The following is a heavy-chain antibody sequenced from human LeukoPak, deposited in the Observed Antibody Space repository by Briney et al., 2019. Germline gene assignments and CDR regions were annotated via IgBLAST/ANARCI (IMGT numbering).Heavy chain of an antibody. V-gene: IGHV4-39*07. CDR3: ARVDCSTSCYGVYYYYYYMDV. J-gene: IGHJ6*03. CDR1: GGSISSSSYY. Sequence: PSETLSLTCTVSGGSISSSSYYWGWIRQPPGKGLEWIGSIHYSGSTNYNPSLKSRVTISVDTSKNQFSLKVSSVTAADTAVYYCARVDCSTSCYGVYYYYYYMDVWGKGTTVTVSS. CDR2: IHYSGST. D-gene: IGHD2-2*01.